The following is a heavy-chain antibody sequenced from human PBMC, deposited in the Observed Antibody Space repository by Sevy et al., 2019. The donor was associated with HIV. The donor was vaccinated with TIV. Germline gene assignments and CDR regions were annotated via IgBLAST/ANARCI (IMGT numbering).Heavy chain of an antibody. D-gene: IGHD5-18*01. CDR3: AREVPVDTAMADAFDI. J-gene: IGHJ3*02. Sequence: GGSLRLSCAASGFTFSSYWMSWVRQAPGKGLEWVANTKQDGSEKYYVDSVKGRFTISRDNAKNSLYLQMNSLRAEDTAVYYCAREVPVDTAMADAFDIWGQGTMVTVSS. V-gene: IGHV3-7*01. CDR2: TKQDGSEK. CDR1: GFTFSSYW.